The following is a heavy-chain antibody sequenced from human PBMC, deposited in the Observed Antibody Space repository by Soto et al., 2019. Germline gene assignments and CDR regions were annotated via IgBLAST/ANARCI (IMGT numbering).Heavy chain of an antibody. CDR3: AKVIIVHYYMDV. Sequence: XXSLRLYCAASGFTFRSYAMRWVLQAPGKGLEWVSAISGSGGSTYYADSVKGRFTISRDNSKNTLYLQMNRMRAEDTAVYYCAKVIIVHYYMDVWGKGTTVTVSS. D-gene: IGHD3-10*01. CDR2: ISGSGGST. J-gene: IGHJ6*03. CDR1: GFTFRSYA. V-gene: IGHV3-23*01.